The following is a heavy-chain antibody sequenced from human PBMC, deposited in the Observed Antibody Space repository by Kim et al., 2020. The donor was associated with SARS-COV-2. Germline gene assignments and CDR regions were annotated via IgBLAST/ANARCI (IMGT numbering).Heavy chain of an antibody. CDR2: T. D-gene: IGHD1-7*01. Sequence: TNYAQKLQGRVTMTTDTSTSTAYMELRSLRSDDTAVYYCALELPYYGMDVWGQGTTVTVSS. CDR3: ALELPYYGMDV. V-gene: IGHV1-18*01. J-gene: IGHJ6*02.